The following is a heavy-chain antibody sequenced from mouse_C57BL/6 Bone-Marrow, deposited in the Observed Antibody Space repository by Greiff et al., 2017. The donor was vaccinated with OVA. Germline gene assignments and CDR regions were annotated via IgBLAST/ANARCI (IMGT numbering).Heavy chain of an antibody. CDR1: GFTFSSYA. V-gene: IGHV5-4*01. CDR2: ISDGGSYT. J-gene: IGHJ4*01. Sequence: EVKLMESGGGLVKPGGSLKLSCAASGFTFSSYAMSWVRQTPEKRLEWVATISDGGSYTYYPDNVKGRFTISRDNAKNNLYLQMSHLKSEDTAMYYCARERPYEYDDYAMDYWGQGTSVTVSS. D-gene: IGHD2-4*01. CDR3: ARERPYEYDDYAMDY.